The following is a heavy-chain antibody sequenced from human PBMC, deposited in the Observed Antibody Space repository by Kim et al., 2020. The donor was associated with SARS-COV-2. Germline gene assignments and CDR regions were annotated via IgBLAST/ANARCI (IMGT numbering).Heavy chain of an antibody. J-gene: IGHJ5*02. V-gene: IGHV4-38-2*02. Sequence: SETLSLTCTVSGYSISSSYYCGWIRQPPGKGLEWIGSIYHSGSTYYNPSLKSRVTISLDTSKNQFSLKLSSVTAADTAVYYCARDSYRWLQLDGLFDPWG. CDR1: GYSISSSYY. CDR3: ARDSYRWLQLDGLFDP. CDR2: IYHSGST. D-gene: IGHD5-12*01.